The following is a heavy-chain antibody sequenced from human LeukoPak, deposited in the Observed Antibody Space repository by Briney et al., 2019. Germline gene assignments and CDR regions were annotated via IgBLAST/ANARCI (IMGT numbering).Heavy chain of an antibody. D-gene: IGHD6-25*01. V-gene: IGHV3-33*01. CDR1: GFSFSNYG. J-gene: IGHJ4*02. CDR2: IWFDGSNK. Sequence: GGSLRLSCAASGFSFSNYGMHWVRQAPGKGLEWVAVIWFDGSNKYYADSVKGRFTISRDNSKNTLYLQMNSLRDEDTAVYYCARDRRLSYFDYWGQGTLVTVSS. CDR3: ARDRRLSYFDY.